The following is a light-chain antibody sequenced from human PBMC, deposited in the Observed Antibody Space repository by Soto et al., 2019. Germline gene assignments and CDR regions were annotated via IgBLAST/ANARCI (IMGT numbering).Light chain of an antibody. J-gene: IGKJ1*01. Sequence: AIQLTQSPSSLSASLGDRVTITCRASQGISSALAWYQQKPGKAPKLLIYDASSLESGVPSRFSGSGSGTDFTLTISSLQPDDFATYYCQQYNSYWTFGQGTKVDI. CDR1: QGISSA. CDR3: QQYNSYWT. CDR2: DAS. V-gene: IGKV1-13*02.